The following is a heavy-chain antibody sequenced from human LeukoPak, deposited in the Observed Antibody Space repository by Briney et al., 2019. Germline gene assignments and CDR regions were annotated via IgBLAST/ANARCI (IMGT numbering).Heavy chain of an antibody. CDR1: GFTFSSYA. J-gene: IGHJ1*01. D-gene: IGHD1-26*01. Sequence: GGSLRLSCAASGFTFSSYAMSWVRQAPGKGLEWVSAISGSGGSTYYADSVKGRFTISRDNSKNALYLQMNSLRAGDTAVYYCAKRAVGATTFVEYFQHWGQGTLVTVSS. CDR3: AKRAVGATTFVEYFQH. V-gene: IGHV3-23*01. CDR2: ISGSGGST.